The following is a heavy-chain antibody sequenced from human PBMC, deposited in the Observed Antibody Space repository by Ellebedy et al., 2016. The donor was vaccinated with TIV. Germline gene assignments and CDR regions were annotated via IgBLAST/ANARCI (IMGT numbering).Heavy chain of an antibody. Sequence: PGGSLRLSCEASGFIFSTYGMHWVRQATGKGLEWVAFIWYDGGNKYYADSVKGRFTISRDNSKNTLYLQMNNLGAEDTAVFYCARNRHVERGDCLDYWGQGTLVTVSS. V-gene: IGHV3-33*01. D-gene: IGHD2-21*02. CDR1: GFIFSTYG. CDR3: ARNRHVERGDCLDY. J-gene: IGHJ4*02. CDR2: IWYDGGNK.